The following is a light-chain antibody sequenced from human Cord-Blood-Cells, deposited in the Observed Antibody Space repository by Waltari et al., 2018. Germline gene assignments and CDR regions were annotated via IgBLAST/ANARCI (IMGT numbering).Light chain of an antibody. Sequence: QSALTQPRSVSGSPGQSVTISCTGTSSDVGGYNYVSWYQQHPGKAPKLMIYDVSKRPSGVPDGFSGSKSGNTASLTSSGLQAEDEADYYCCSYAGSYNWVFGGGTKLTVL. CDR2: DVS. J-gene: IGLJ3*02. CDR1: SSDVGGYNY. V-gene: IGLV2-11*01. CDR3: CSYAGSYNWV.